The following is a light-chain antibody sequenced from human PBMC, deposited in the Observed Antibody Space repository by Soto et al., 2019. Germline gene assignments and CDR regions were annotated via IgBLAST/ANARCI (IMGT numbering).Light chain of an antibody. CDR2: AAS. V-gene: IGKV1-39*01. CDR1: QSISNY. J-gene: IGKJ3*01. CDR3: QQSYSTPFT. Sequence: DIQMTQSPSSLSASVGDRVTITCRASQSISNYLNWFQQKPGKAPKLLIHAASSLQSGVPSRFSGSGSETDFTLTISSLQPEDFATYYCQQSYSTPFTFGPGTKVDIK.